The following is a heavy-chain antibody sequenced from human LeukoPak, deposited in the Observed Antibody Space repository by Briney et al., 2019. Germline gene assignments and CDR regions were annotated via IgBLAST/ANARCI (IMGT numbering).Heavy chain of an antibody. Sequence: PSETLSLTCSISGGSISSSGYYWGWIRQPPGKGLEWIGSIYSSGSTYYNPSLKSRVTISVDTSKNQFSLKLSSVTAADTAVYYCARDAIAVAGTGFDYWGQGTLVAVSS. D-gene: IGHD6-19*01. V-gene: IGHV4-39*07. CDR3: ARDAIAVAGTGFDY. CDR1: GGSISSSGYY. J-gene: IGHJ4*02. CDR2: IYSSGST.